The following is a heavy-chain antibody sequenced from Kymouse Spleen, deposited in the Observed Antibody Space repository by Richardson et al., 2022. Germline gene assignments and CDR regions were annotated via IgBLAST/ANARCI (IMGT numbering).Heavy chain of an antibody. D-gene: IGHD3-10*01. V-gene: IGHV4-34*01. Sequence: QVQLQQWGAGLLKPSETLSLTCAVYGGSFSGYYWSWIRQPPGKGLEWIGEINHSGSTNYNPSLKSRVTISVDTSKNQFSLKLSSVTAADTAVYYCARGGSGSYYNLNWFDPWGQGTLVTVSS. CDR1: GGSFSGYY. J-gene: IGHJ5*02. CDR3: ARGGSGSYYNLNWFDP. CDR2: INHSGST.